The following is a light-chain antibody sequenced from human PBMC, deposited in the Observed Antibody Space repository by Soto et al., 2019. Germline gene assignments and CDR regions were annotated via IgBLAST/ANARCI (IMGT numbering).Light chain of an antibody. CDR1: SSDVGGYNY. J-gene: IGLJ3*02. CDR3: ISYAGSNNVV. CDR2: EVS. Sequence: QSALTQPPSASGSPGQSVTISCTGTSSDVGGYNYVSWYQQNPGKAPKLMIYEVSKRPSGVPDRFSGSKSGNTASLSVSGLQAEDEADYYCISYAGSNNVVFGGGTQLTVL. V-gene: IGLV2-8*01.